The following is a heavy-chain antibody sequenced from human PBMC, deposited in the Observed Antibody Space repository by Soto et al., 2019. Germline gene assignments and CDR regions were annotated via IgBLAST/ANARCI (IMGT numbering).Heavy chain of an antibody. CDR2: IGTPGDT. D-gene: IGHD2-2*01. Sequence: GGSLRLSCAASGFTFSSYDMHWVRQATGKGLEWVSTIGTPGDTYYPGSVKGRFTISRENAKSYLYLQMNSLRAEDTAVYYCARERYCSNTTCYGDAFDIWGQGTMVTVSS. J-gene: IGHJ3*02. V-gene: IGHV3-13*01. CDR1: GFTFSSYD. CDR3: ARERYCSNTTCYGDAFDI.